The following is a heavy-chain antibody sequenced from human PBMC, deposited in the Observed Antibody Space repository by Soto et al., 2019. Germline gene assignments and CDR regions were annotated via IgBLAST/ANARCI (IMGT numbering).Heavy chain of an antibody. CDR2: SSGSGDRT. CDR1: GFTFSVYA. Sequence: EVRLLESGGGLVQPGGSLRLSCAASGFTFSVYAMSWVRQAPGKGLEWVAGSSGSGDRTHFAASVKGRFTVYRDNSNIMMYMQTDSLRAEYTSIYYCANAGYGGFTYWGQGTLVTVSS. V-gene: IGHV3-23*01. CDR3: ANAGYGGFTY. J-gene: IGHJ4*02. D-gene: IGHD5-18*01.